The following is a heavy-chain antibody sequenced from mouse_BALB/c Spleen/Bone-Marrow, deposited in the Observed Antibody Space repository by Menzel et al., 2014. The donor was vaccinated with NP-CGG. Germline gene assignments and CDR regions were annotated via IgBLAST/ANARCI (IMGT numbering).Heavy chain of an antibody. V-gene: IGHV5-9-3*01. CDR2: ISSSSSYT. D-gene: IGHD2-4*01. CDR3: SRLRMITTYFDV. J-gene: IGHJ1*01. CDR1: GFTFSTYA. Sequence: EVKLVDSGGGLAKPGGSLQLSCAASGFTFSTYAMSWVRQTPEKRLEWVATISSSSSYTYYPDSVKGRFTISRDNAKNTLYLQMSSLRSEDTAMFYCSRLRMITTYFDVWGAGTTVTVSS.